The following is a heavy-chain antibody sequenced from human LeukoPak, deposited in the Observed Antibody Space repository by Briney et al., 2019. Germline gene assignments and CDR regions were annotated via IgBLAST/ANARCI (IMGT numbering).Heavy chain of an antibody. CDR2: ISRTGNIV. CDR1: GFSFSKYS. CDR3: ANLTH. J-gene: IGHJ4*02. V-gene: IGHV3-48*02. D-gene: IGHD2-21*02. Sequence: EGSLRLSCVATGFSFSKYSMHWVRQAPGKGLEWVSYISRTGNIVYYADSVKGRFTISRDNAKDSLFLQMDSLRDEDTAVYYCANLTHWGQGILVTVSS.